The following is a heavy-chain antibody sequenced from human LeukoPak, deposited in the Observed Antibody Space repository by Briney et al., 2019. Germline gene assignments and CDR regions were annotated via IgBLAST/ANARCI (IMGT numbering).Heavy chain of an antibody. CDR3: AREGYSSGGYYFDY. CDR2: IWYDGSNK. Sequence: PGGSLRLSCAASGFTFSSYGMHWVRQAPGKGLEWVAVIWYDGSNKYYADSVKGRFTISRDNSKNTLYLQMNSLRAEDTAVYYCAREGYSSGGYYFDYWGQGTLVTASS. J-gene: IGHJ4*02. D-gene: IGHD6-19*01. CDR1: GFTFSSYG. V-gene: IGHV3-33*01.